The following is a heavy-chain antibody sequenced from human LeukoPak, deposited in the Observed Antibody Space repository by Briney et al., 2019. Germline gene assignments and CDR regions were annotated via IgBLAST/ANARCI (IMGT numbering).Heavy chain of an antibody. D-gene: IGHD5-24*01. CDR2: IYHSGST. CDR1: GDSSSTINYY. Sequence: SETLSLTCAVSGDSSSTINYYWGWIRQPPGKGLEWIGEIYHSGSTNYNPSLKSRVIMSVDKSKNQSSLTLTSVTAADTAVYYCARGGVATVNDFWGQGTLVTVSS. CDR3: ARGGVATVNDF. J-gene: IGHJ4*02. V-gene: IGHV4-39*07.